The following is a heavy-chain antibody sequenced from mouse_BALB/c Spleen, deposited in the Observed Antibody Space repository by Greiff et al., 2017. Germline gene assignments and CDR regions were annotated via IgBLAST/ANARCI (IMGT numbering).Heavy chain of an antibody. CDR1: GFNIKDYY. CDR3: YALWLRRFDY. Sequence: EVQLQQSGAELVRSGASVKLSCTASGFNIKDYYMHWVKQRPEQGLEWIGWIDPENGDTEYAPKFQGKATMTADTSSNTAYLQLSSLTSEDTAVYYCYALWLRRFDYWGQGTALTVSS. V-gene: IGHV14-4*02. D-gene: IGHD2-2*01. CDR2: IDPENGDT. J-gene: IGHJ2*01.